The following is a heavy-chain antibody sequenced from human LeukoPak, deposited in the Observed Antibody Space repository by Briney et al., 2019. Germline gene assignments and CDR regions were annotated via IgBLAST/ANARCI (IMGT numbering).Heavy chain of an antibody. CDR2: IYHSGST. CDR1: GGSISSSYW. Sequence: SGTLSLTCAVSGGSISSSYWWGWVRQPPGKGLEWIGEIYHSGSTNYNPSLKSRVTISVDKSKNQFSLKLSSVTAADTAVYFCARHYILTGYSIYFDYWGQGTLVTVSS. V-gene: IGHV4-4*02. CDR3: ARHYILTGYSIYFDY. J-gene: IGHJ4*02. D-gene: IGHD3-9*01.